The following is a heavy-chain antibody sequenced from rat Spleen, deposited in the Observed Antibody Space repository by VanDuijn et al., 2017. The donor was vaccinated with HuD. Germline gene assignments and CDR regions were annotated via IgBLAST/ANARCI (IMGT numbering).Heavy chain of an antibody. V-gene: IGHV5-7*01. CDR1: GFTFNDYY. CDR3: GRTVFDY. J-gene: IGHJ2*01. Sequence: EVQLVESDGGLVQPGRSLKLSCAASGFTFNDYYMAWVRQAPTKGLEWVATINYDGSSTNYRDSVKGRFTISRDNAKSTLYLQIDSLKSEETGTDYGGRTVFDYWGQGVMVPSSS. CDR2: INYDGSST.